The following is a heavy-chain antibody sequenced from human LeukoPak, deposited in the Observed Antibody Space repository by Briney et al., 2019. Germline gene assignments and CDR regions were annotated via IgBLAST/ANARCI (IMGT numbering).Heavy chain of an antibody. CDR1: GFTFSSYG. J-gene: IGHJ6*03. V-gene: IGHV3-30*03. CDR3: ARSSGWYHRGPDYYYYYMDV. D-gene: IGHD6-19*01. Sequence: GGTLRLSCAASGFTFSSYGMNWVRQAPGKGLEWVAVISYDGSNKYYADSVKGRFTISRDNSKNTLYLQMNRLRAEDTAVYYCARSSGWYHRGPDYYYYYMDVWGKGTTVTVS. CDR2: ISYDGSNK.